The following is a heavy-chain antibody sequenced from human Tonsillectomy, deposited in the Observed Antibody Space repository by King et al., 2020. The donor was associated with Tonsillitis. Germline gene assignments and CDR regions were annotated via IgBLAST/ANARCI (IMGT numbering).Heavy chain of an antibody. D-gene: IGHD4-17*01. J-gene: IGHJ4*02. V-gene: IGHV3-33*01. Sequence: QVQLVESGGGVVQPGTSLRLSCAASGFMFSNYGMHWVRQAPGKGLEWMAVIWYDGNEKYYADSVKGRFTISRDNSKNTLYLQVASLRVEDTAVYYCARDNYYGDFRMFDQWGQGTLVTVSS. CDR1: GFMFSNYG. CDR2: IWYDGNEK. CDR3: ARDNYYGDFRMFDQ.